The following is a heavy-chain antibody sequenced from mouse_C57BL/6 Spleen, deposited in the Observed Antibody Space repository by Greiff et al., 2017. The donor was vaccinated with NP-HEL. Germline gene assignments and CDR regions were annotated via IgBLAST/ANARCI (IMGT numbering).Heavy chain of an antibody. CDR2: IDPSDSET. J-gene: IGHJ4*01. D-gene: IGHD1-1*01. Sequence: QVQLQQSGAELVRPGSSVKLSCTASGYNFTSYWMHWVKQRPIQGLEWIGNIDPSDSETHYNQKFKDKATLTVDKSSSTAYMQLSSLTSEDYAVYYCARSSDGRNCYAMDYWGQGTSVTVSA. CDR3: ARSSDGRNCYAMDY. CDR1: GYNFTSYW. V-gene: IGHV1-52*01.